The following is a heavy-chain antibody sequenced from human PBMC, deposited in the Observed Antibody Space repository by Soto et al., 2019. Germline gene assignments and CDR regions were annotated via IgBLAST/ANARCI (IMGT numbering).Heavy chain of an antibody. CDR2: IKSYTNGGTT. V-gene: IGHV3-15*01. CDR1: GFTFSNAW. J-gene: IGHJ4*02. CDR3: TTDDPINKY. Sequence: GGSLRLSCAASGFTFSNAWRSWVRQAPGKGLEWVGRIKSYTNGGTTDYAAPVKGRFAISRDDSKNTLYLQMNSLKTEDAGVYYCTTDDPINKYWGQGTLVTVSS.